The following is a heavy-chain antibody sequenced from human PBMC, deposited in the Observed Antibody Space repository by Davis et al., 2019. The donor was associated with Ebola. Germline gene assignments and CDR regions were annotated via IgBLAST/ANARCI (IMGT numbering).Heavy chain of an antibody. CDR1: GYTLTELS. D-gene: IGHD3-22*01. Sequence: AASVKVSCKVSGYTLTELSMHWVRQAPGKGLEWMGGFDPEDGETIYAQKFQGRVTMTEDTSTDTAYMELSSLRSGDTAVYYCATEAYDSSGYPDYWGQGTLVTVSS. CDR2: FDPEDGET. CDR3: ATEAYDSSGYPDY. J-gene: IGHJ4*02. V-gene: IGHV1-24*01.